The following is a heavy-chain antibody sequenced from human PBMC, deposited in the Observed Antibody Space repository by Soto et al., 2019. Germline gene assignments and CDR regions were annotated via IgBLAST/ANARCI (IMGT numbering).Heavy chain of an antibody. J-gene: IGHJ4*02. D-gene: IGHD3-10*01. V-gene: IGHV1-69*02. Sequence: QVQLVQSGAEVKKPGSSVKVSCKASGGTFSSYTISWVRQAPGQGLEWMGRIIPILGIANYAQKFQGRVTITADKSTSTAYMELSSLRAEGTAVYYCAGSRGIRFGELLGSGWGQGTLVTVSS. CDR3: AGSRGIRFGELLGSG. CDR1: GGTFSSYT. CDR2: IIPILGIA.